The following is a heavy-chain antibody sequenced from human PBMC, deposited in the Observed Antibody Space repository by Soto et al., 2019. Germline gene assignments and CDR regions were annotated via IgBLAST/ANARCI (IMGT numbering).Heavy chain of an antibody. CDR2: IYYNGST. CDR1: GGSISSIGLY. CDR3: ARHRWGTPISLYYYNGVDV. V-gene: IGHV4-31*03. D-gene: IGHD1-7*01. J-gene: IGHJ6*04. Sequence: PSETLSLTCTVSGGSISSIGLYWSWIRRHPEKGLEWIGNIYYNGSTYYNPSLKSRVTISVDTSKNQFSLHMSSVTAADTAVCYCARHRWGTPISLYYYNGVDVWGKGTTGTVS.